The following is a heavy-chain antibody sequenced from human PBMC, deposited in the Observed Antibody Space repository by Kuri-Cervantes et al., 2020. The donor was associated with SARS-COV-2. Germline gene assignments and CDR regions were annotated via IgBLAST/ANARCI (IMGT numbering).Heavy chain of an antibody. Sequence: GGSLRLSCAASGFTFSSYAMSWVRQAPGKGLEWVSTISGSGGSTYYADSVKGRFTISRDNSKNTLYLQMSSLRAEDTAVYYCVKDLVRGVPAAILWGQGTLVTVSS. CDR3: VKDLVRGVPAAIL. J-gene: IGHJ4*02. CDR1: GFTFSSYA. D-gene: IGHD2-2*01. V-gene: IGHV3-23*01. CDR2: ISGSGGST.